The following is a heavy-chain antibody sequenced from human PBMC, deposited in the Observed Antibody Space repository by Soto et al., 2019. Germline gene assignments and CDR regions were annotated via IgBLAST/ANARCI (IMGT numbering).Heavy chain of an antibody. V-gene: IGHV4-59*12. D-gene: IGHD6-13*01. CDR3: ARDTAAAGYYYYGMDV. CDR2: IYYSGST. J-gene: IGHJ6*02. CDR1: GGSISSYY. Sequence: SETLSLTCTVSGGSISSYYWSWIRQPPGKGLEWIGYIYYSGSTNYNPSLKSRVTISVDTSKNQFSLKLSSVTAADTAVYYCARDTAAAGYYYYGMDVWGQGTTVTVSS.